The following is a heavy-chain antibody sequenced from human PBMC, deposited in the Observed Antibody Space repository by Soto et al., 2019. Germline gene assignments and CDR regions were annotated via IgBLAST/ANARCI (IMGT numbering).Heavy chain of an antibody. Sequence: QVQLVQSEGEVKKPGASVKISCRASGYTFTSYAINWVRQAPGQGLEWMGWISAHSGDTNYAQKVQGRVTMTTDTSTSTAYMGLRSLRSDDTAIYYCSRIAASGIVHDFDFWGQGTLVTVSS. V-gene: IGHV1-18*01. J-gene: IGHJ4*02. CDR1: GYTFTSYA. D-gene: IGHD6-13*01. CDR2: ISAHSGDT. CDR3: SRIAASGIVHDFDF.